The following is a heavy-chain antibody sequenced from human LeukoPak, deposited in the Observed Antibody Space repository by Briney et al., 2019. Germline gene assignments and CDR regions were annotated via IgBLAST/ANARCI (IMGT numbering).Heavy chain of an antibody. Sequence: SETLSLTCTVSGGSISSSTYYWGWIRQPPGKGLEWIGSIHYSGSTYYNPSIKSRVTISLDTSKNQFSLRLSSVTAADTAVYFCAQTLTGTDWFDHWGQGTLVTVSS. CDR1: GGSISSSTYY. CDR3: AQTLTGTDWFDH. V-gene: IGHV4-39*07. CDR2: IHYSGST. D-gene: IGHD1-20*01. J-gene: IGHJ5*02.